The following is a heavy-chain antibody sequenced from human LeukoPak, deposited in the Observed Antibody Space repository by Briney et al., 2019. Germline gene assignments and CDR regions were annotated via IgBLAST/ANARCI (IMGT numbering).Heavy chain of an antibody. Sequence: SETLSLTCTVSGGSISSSSYYWGWIRQPPGKGLEWIGSIYYSGSTYYNPSLKSRVTISVDTSKNQFSLKLSSVTAADTAVYYCAREGWLKYYFDYWGQGTLVTVSS. J-gene: IGHJ4*02. CDR3: AREGWLKYYFDY. V-gene: IGHV4-39*07. D-gene: IGHD5-24*01. CDR1: GGSISSSSYY. CDR2: IYYSGST.